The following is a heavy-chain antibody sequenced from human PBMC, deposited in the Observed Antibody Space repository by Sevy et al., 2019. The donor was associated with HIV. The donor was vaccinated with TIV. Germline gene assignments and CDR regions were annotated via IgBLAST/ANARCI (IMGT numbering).Heavy chain of an antibody. CDR3: ARVSMIVVVITDDWGYYFDY. V-gene: IGHV4-39*02. J-gene: IGHJ4*02. CDR1: GGSISSSGYY. Sequence: SETLSLTCTVSGGSISSSGYYWGWIRQPPGKGLEWIGSIYYGGSTYYNPSLKSRITISVDTSKNHFSLNLSSVTAADTAVYYCARVSMIVVVITDDWGYYFDYWGQGTLVTVSS. CDR2: IYYGGST. D-gene: IGHD3-22*01.